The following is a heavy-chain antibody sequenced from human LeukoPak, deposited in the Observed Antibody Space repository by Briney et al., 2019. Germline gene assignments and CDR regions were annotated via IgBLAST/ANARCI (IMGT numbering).Heavy chain of an antibody. V-gene: IGHV3-23*01. CDR2: IRGSGDRT. D-gene: IGHD4-17*01. CDR1: GFTFSSYA. CDR3: AKKDRYGDLGVDF. Sequence: PGGSLRLSCAASGFTFSSYAMSWVRQAPGKGREGVSAIRGSGDRTHYADPVKGRFTISRDNSKNTLYLQMNRLRGGDTGGYYCAKKDRYGDLGVDFWGQGTLVTVSS. J-gene: IGHJ4*02.